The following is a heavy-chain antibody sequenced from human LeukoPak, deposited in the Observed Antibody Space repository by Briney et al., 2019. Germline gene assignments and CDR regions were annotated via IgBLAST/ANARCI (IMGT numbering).Heavy chain of an antibody. CDR1: GGSISSSSYY. CDR2: IYYSGST. V-gene: IGHV4-39*07. Sequence: SETLSLTCTVSGGSISSSSYYWGWIRQPPGKGLEWIGSIYYSGSTYYNPSLKSRVTISVDTSKNQFSLKLSSVTAADTVVYYCARGSGITMIVVVIGDAFDIWGQGTMVTVSS. J-gene: IGHJ3*02. CDR3: ARGSGITMIVVVIGDAFDI. D-gene: IGHD3-22*01.